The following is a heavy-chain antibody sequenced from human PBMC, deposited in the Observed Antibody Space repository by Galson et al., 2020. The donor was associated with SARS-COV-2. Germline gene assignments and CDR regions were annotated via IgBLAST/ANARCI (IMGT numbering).Heavy chain of an antibody. CDR3: AKDQRATGGWCFDL. Sequence: GGSLRLSCAASGFTFSNYAMSWVRQTPGKGLEWVSAIDGRGDRTHYADSVKGRFTISRDSSKNTLSLQMNSLRVDDTALYYCAKDQRATGGWCFDLWGRGTLVTVAS. CDR1: GFTFSNYA. J-gene: IGHJ2*01. D-gene: IGHD2-15*01. V-gene: IGHV3-23*01. CDR2: IDGRGDRT.